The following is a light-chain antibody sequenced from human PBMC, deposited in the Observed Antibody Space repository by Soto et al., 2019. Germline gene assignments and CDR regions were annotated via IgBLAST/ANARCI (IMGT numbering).Light chain of an antibody. CDR3: QQTYTFPTT. CDR2: AAS. CDR1: QSISNY. Sequence: DIQMTQSPSSLSASVGDRVTITCRASQSISNYLNWYQHKPGKAPKLLINAASSLQSGVPSRFSGSGSGTDLTLTISSLQPEDVATYYCQQTYTFPTTFGGGTKVEVK. V-gene: IGKV1-39*01. J-gene: IGKJ4*01.